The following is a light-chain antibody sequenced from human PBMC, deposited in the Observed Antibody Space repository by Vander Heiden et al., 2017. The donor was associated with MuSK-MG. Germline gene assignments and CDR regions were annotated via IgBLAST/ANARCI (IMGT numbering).Light chain of an antibody. CDR3: LQYNTYTSYT. Sequence: DIQMTQSPSTLSASVGDRVTITCRASQSISDSLAWYQQRPGKAPRLLIYDATTLETGVPSRFSGSGSGTEFALTLSSRQPDDFASYYCLQYNTYTSYTFGQWTKLEIK. V-gene: IGKV1-5*01. CDR1: QSISDS. CDR2: DAT. J-gene: IGKJ2*01.